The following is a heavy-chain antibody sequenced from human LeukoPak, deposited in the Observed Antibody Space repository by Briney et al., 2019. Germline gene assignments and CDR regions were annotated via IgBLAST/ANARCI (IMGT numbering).Heavy chain of an antibody. D-gene: IGHD1-1*01. CDR1: GFTFSSYA. J-gene: IGHJ3*02. CDR3: AKDIPLQSDTHDAFDI. CDR2: ISGSGGST. Sequence: GGSLRLSCAASGFTFSSYAMSWVRQAPGKGLEWVSAISGSGGSTYYADSVKGRFTISRDNSKNTLYLQMNSLRAEDTAVYYCAKDIPLQSDTHDAFDIWGQGTMVTVSS. V-gene: IGHV3-23*01.